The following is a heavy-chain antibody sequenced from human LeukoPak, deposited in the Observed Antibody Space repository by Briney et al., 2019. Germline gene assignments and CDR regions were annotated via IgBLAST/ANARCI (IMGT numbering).Heavy chain of an antibody. CDR3: AKGVLSDFDY. CDR1: GFIFSSYV. CDR2: ISGSGGST. J-gene: IGHJ4*02. D-gene: IGHD4/OR15-4a*01. V-gene: IGHV3-23*01. Sequence: SGGSLRLSCAASGFIFSSYVMNWLRQARGKGLEWVSAISGSGGSTYYADSVKGRFTISRDKSKNTLYLQMNSLRAEDTAVYYCAKGVLSDFDYWRQGTLVRVSS.